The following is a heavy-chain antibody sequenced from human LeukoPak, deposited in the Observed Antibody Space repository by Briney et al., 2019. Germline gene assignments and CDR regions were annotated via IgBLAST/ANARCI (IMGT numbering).Heavy chain of an antibody. J-gene: IGHJ4*02. CDR2: ISHEGIEK. V-gene: IGHV3-30*03. CDR1: GFTFSSSG. CDR3: ATDRGWFFDN. D-gene: IGHD6-19*01. Sequence: QSGGSLRLSCAASGFTFSSSGMHWVRQAPGTGLEWVAFISHEGIEKYYADSVKGRFTIPRDNSKNTLYLQMNSLRDEDTAVFYCATDRGWFFDNWGQGTLVTVAS.